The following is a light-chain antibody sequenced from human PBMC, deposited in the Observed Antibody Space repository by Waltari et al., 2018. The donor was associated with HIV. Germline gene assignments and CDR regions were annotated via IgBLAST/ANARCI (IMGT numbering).Light chain of an antibody. Sequence: QSVLTQPPSVSAAPGQKVTISCSGSSSNIGNNYVSWDQQIPGTAPRLVIYDTYARPAGIPDRFAVSKSGTSATLGITGPQTGDEADYYCGTWDSSLSAVVFGGGTKLTVL. CDR3: GTWDSSLSAVV. V-gene: IGLV1-51*01. CDR1: SSNIGNNY. J-gene: IGLJ2*01. CDR2: DTY.